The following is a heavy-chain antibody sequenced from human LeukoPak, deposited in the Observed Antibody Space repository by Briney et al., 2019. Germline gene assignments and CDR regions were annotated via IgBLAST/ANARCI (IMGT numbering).Heavy chain of an antibody. D-gene: IGHD5-24*01. CDR2: ISGYNGNT. CDR3: ARKKTELYFDY. CDR1: GYTFTSYG. J-gene: IGHJ4*02. Sequence: ASVNVSFKTSGYTFTSYGISWVRQAPGQGLEWMGWISGYNGNTIYARKFQGRVTMTRDTSTTTAYMELRSLRSDDTAVYYCARKKTELYFDYWGQGTLVTVSS. V-gene: IGHV1-18*01.